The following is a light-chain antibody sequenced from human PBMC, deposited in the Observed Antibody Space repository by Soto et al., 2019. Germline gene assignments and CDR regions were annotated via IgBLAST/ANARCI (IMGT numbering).Light chain of an antibody. CDR3: QQYYNWHIP. CDR1: QIVSSN. Sequence: EIVMTQSAATLSVSPGERSTPSCRANQIVSSNLAWYQQKPGQAPRLLIYGASTRSTGIPGRFSGSGSGTEFTLTLSRLQSEDFAVYYCQQYYNWHIPFGQGTRLALK. V-gene: IGKV3-15*01. J-gene: IGKJ5*01. CDR2: GAS.